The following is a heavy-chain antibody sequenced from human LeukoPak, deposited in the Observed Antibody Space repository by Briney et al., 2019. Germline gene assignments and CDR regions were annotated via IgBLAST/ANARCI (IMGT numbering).Heavy chain of an antibody. V-gene: IGHV4-34*01. D-gene: IGHD1-14*01. CDR2: INHSGST. CDR3: ARHHSISVEPAFDI. J-gene: IGHJ3*02. CDR1: GGSFSGYY. Sequence: SETLSLTCAVYGGSFSGYYWSWIRQPPGKGLEWIGEINHSGSTNYDPSLKSRVTISVDTSKNQFSLKLSSVTAADTAVYYCARHHSISVEPAFDIWGHGTMVTVSS.